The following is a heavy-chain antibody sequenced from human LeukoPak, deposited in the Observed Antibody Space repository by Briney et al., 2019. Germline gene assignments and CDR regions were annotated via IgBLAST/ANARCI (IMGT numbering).Heavy chain of an antibody. D-gene: IGHD3-3*01. V-gene: IGHV6-1*01. J-gene: IGHJ5*02. CDR1: GDSVSSNSAA. CDR2: TYYRSKWYN. CDR3: ARGNYDFWSGPQGANWFDP. Sequence: SQTLSLTCAISGDSVSSNSAAWNWIRQSPSRGLEWLGRTYYRSKWYNDYAVSVKSRITINPDTSKNQFSLQLSSVTAADTAVYYCARGNYDFWSGPQGANWFDPWGQGTLVTVSS.